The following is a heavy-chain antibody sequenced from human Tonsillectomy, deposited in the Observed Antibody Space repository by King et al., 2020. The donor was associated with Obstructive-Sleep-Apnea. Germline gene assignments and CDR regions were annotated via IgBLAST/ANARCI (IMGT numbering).Heavy chain of an antibody. V-gene: IGHV4-34*01. D-gene: IGHD5-12*01. CDR1: GGSFIGYY. CDR3: ARSTFLKSGYDFFDF. J-gene: IGHJ5*01. CDR2: TNHRGTT. Sequence: VQLQQWGAGLFKPSETLSLTCGVYGGSFIGYYWTWIRQPPGKGLEWIGETNHRGTTNYNPSLMSRVNISVDTSKNQISLRLSSVTAADTAVYYCARSTFLKSGYDFFDFWGQGTPVTVSS.